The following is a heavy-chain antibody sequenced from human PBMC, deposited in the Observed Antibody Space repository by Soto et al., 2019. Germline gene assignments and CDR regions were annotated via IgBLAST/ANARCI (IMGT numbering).Heavy chain of an antibody. Sequence: QVQLQESGPGLVKPSETLSLTCTVSGGSISSYYWSWIRQPPGKGLEWIGYIYYSGSTHYNPSLKSRVTISVDTSKNQFSLKLSSVPAADTAVDYCAVGGGNGALGYWGQGTLVTVSS. CDR1: GGSISSYY. J-gene: IGHJ4*02. D-gene: IGHD2-15*01. CDR3: AVGGGNGALGY. CDR2: IYYSGST. V-gene: IGHV4-59*01.